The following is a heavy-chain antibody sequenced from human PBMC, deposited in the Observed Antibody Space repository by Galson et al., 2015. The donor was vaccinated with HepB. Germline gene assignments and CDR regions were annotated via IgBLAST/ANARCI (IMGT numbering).Heavy chain of an antibody. CDR2: ISADNGDT. V-gene: IGHV1-18*04. CDR3: ARDRAIADI. Sequence: SVKVSCKASGYTFTSNGISWVRQAPGRGLEWVGWISADNGDTSFADNVQGRITVTTDISTSTAYMELRSLRSDDTAVYYCARDRAIADIWGQGTLVTVSS. D-gene: IGHD2-2*02. CDR1: GYTFTSNG. J-gene: IGHJ3*02.